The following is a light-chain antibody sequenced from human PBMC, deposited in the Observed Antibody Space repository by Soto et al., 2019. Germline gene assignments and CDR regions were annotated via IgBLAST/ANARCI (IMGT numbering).Light chain of an antibody. CDR3: QRYNRTPRT. V-gene: IGKV1-27*01. CDR1: QDISDH. Sequence: DFQMTQSPSSLSASVGDRVTITCRASQDISDHLAWYQHKPGKVPKLLIYEASTLQSGVPSRFSGGGFGTDFTLTISSLPPEDVAIYYCQRYNRTPRTFGQGTKVELK. CDR2: EAS. J-gene: IGKJ1*01.